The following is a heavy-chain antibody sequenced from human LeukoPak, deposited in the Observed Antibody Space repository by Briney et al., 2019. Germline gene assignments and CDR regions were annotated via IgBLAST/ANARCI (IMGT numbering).Heavy chain of an antibody. CDR2: IIPIFGIA. D-gene: IGHD5-12*01. CDR1: GGTFSSYA. J-gene: IGHJ4*02. V-gene: IGHV1-69*04. Sequence: ASVKVSCKASGGTFSSYAISWVRQAPGQGLEWMGRIIPIFGIANYAQKFQGRVTITADKSTSTAYMELSSLRSGETAVYYCAIVRGRLDFWGQGTLVPVSS. CDR3: AIVRGRLDF.